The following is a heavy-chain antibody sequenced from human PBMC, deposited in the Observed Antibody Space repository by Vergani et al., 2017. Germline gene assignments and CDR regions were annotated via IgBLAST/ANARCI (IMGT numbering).Heavy chain of an antibody. Sequence: QVQLVQSGAEVKKPGSSVKVSCKASGGTFSSYAISWVRQAPGQGLEWMGGNIPIFGTANYAQKFQGRVTITADESTSTAYMELSSLRSEDTAVYYCARYSDYCSSTSCARRGGYYYYYYMDVWGKGTTVTVSS. D-gene: IGHD2-2*01. CDR2: NIPIFGTA. J-gene: IGHJ6*03. V-gene: IGHV1-69*12. CDR3: ARYSDYCSSTSCARRGGYYYYYYMDV. CDR1: GGTFSSYA.